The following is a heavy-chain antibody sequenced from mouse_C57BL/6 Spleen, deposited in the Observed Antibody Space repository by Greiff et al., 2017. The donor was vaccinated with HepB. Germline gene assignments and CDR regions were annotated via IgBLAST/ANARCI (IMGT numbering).Heavy chain of an antibody. CDR2: INPYNGDT. J-gene: IGHJ1*03. V-gene: IGHV1-20*01. D-gene: IGHD1-1*01. Sequence: EVQLQQSGPELVKPGDSVKISCKASGYSFTGYFMNWVMQSHGKSLEWIGRINPYNGDTFYNQKFKGKATLTVDKSSSTAHMELRSLTSEDSAVYYCARSLITTVVGHWYFDVWGTGTTVTVSS. CDR1: GYSFTGYF. CDR3: ARSLITTVVGHWYFDV.